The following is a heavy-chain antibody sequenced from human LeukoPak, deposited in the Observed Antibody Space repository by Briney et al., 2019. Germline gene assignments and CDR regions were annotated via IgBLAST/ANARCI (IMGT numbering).Heavy chain of an antibody. D-gene: IGHD3-10*01. J-gene: IGHJ3*02. CDR3: ARRRLMTPYGLFQGTSFDI. CDR2: IYYSGST. Sequence: SETLSLTCTVSGGSISSSSYYWGWIRQPPGKGLEWIGSIYYSGSTYYNSSLRSRVTISVDTSKNQFSLKLSSVTAADTAVYYCARRRLMTPYGLFQGTSFDIWGQGTMVTVSS. V-gene: IGHV4-39*01. CDR1: GGSISSSSYY.